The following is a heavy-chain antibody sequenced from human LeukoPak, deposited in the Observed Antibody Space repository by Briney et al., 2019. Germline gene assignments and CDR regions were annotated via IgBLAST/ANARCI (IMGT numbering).Heavy chain of an antibody. CDR2: IYYSGST. J-gene: IGHJ3*02. CDR1: GGSISSYY. CDR3: ARAVLLWFGEVYAFDI. Sequence: SETLSLTCTVSGGSISSYYWSRIRQPPGKGLEWIGYIYYSGSTNYNPSLKSRVTISVDTSKNQFSLKLSSVTAADTAVYYCARAVLLWFGEVYAFDIWGQGTMVTVSS. D-gene: IGHD3-10*01. V-gene: IGHV4-59*01.